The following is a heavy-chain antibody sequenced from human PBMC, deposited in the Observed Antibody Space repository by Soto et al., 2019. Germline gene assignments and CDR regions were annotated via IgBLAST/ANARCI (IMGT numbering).Heavy chain of an antibody. CDR2: IIPVFDTV. V-gene: IGHV1-69*13. D-gene: IGHD6-6*01. CDR1: GGLFSSYA. J-gene: IGHJ6*02. Sequence: SVKVSCKDTGGLFSSYAVSWVRQAPGQGLEWMGGIIPVFDTVYYAQKFQGRVTITADESTSTAYMELSSLRSEDTAVYYCARGPSSSSGFGYYYYGMDVWGQGTTVTVS. CDR3: ARGPSSSSGFGYYYYGMDV.